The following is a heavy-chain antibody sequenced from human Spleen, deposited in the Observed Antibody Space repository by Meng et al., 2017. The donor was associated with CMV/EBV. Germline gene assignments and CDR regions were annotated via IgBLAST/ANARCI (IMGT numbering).Heavy chain of an antibody. CDR1: GFTFSSYA. Sequence: GGSLRLSCAASGFTFSSYAMHWVRQAPGKGLEWVAVISYDGSNKYYADSVKGRFTISRDNSKNTLYLQMNSLRSDDTAVYYCARDGTYVPAAIRFDYWGQETLVTVSS. CDR2: ISYDGSNK. CDR3: ARDGTYVPAAIRFDY. D-gene: IGHD2-2*01. J-gene: IGHJ4*02. V-gene: IGHV3-30-3*01.